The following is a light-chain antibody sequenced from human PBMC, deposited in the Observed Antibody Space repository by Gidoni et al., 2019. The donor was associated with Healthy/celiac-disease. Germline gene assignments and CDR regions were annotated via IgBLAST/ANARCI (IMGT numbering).Light chain of an antibody. J-gene: IGKJ3*01. V-gene: IGKV3-15*01. CDR1: QSVSSN. CDR2: GAS. Sequence: EIVMTQSPATLSVSPGERATLSCSASQSVSSNLAWYQQKPGQAPRLLIYGASTRATGIPARFSGSGSGTEFTLTISILQSEDFAVYYCQQYNNWPPLFGPGTKVDIK. CDR3: QQYNNWPPL.